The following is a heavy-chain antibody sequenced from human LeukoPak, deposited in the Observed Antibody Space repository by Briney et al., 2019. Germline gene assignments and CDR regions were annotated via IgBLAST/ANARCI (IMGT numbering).Heavy chain of an antibody. V-gene: IGHV4-59*01. CDR2: IYYSGST. D-gene: IGHD5-12*01. Sequence: SETLSLTCTVSGGSISSYYWSWIRQPPGKGLEWIGYIYYSGSTNYNPSLKSRVTISVDTSKNQFSLKLSSVTAADTAVYYCASASRGGYDLGPFDYWGQGTLVTVSS. J-gene: IGHJ4*02. CDR3: ASASRGGYDLGPFDY. CDR1: GGSISSYY.